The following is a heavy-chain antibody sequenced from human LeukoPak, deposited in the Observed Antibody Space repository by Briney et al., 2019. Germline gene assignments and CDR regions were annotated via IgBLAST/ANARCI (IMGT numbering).Heavy chain of an antibody. J-gene: IGHJ4*02. Sequence: GGSLRLSCAASGFTFSSFEMNWVRQAPGKGLEWVSHIGSSGSPAHYAASVRGRFTISRDNAKNSLYLQMDSLRAEDTAVYYCARYLRLQYYFDSCGQGTLVTVSS. CDR2: IGSSGSPA. D-gene: IGHD5-18*01. V-gene: IGHV3-48*03. CDR3: ARYLRLQYYFDS. CDR1: GFTFSSFE.